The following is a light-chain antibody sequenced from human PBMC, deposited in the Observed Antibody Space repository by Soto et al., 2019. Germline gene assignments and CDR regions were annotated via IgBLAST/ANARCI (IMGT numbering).Light chain of an antibody. CDR2: EDT. J-gene: IGLJ2*01. Sequence: QSALTQPASVSGSPGQSITISCTGTKTDIGNYNLVSWYQRHPDKAPKLIIYEDTKRPSGISNLFSASKSGTTASLTISGLQAEDEADYHCSSFAGSGTLVVFGGGTKLTVL. V-gene: IGLV2-23*01. CDR1: KTDIGNYNL. CDR3: SSFAGSGTLVV.